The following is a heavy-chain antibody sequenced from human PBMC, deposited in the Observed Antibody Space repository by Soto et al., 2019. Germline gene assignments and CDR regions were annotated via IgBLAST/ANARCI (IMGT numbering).Heavy chain of an antibody. CDR1: GFTFVDYA. J-gene: IGHJ3*01. CDR3: TKDAVYYSSSSCKDAFDY. V-gene: IGHV3-9*01. CDR2: ISWEGGYM. D-gene: IGHD2-2*01. Sequence: EGQLVESGGGLVEPGRSLRLCCAASGFTFVDYAMHWGRQAPGQGVGGVSGISWEGGYMCYADTVKGRFTISRDNAKKTMYLQMNSLRGEATALYTCTKDAVYYSSSSCKDAFDYWGQGTMVTVS.